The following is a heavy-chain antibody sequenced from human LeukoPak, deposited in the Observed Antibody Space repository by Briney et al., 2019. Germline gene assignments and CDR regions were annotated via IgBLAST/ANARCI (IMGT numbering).Heavy chain of an antibody. CDR2: IIPIFGIA. D-gene: IGHD2-2*01. Sequence: ASVNVSCTAAGGTFIIYAISWVRQAPGQGLEWMGRIIPIFGIANYAQKFQGRVTISADKSTSTAYMELSSLRSEDTAVYYCARGKVVVENWFDPWGQGTLVTVSS. J-gene: IGHJ5*02. CDR1: GGTFIIYA. V-gene: IGHV1-69*04. CDR3: ARGKVVVENWFDP.